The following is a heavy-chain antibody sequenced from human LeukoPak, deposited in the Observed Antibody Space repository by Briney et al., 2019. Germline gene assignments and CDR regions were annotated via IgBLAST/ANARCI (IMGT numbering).Heavy chain of an antibody. CDR3: ARGQDSSKTGY. D-gene: IGHD4-11*01. Sequence: SETLSLTCAVYGASFSGYYWSWIRQPPGEGLEGIGEIHPSGSTNYNPSLKSRVTISADTSQNQFSLRLTSVTAADTAVYYCARGQDSSKTGYWGQGTLVAVSS. J-gene: IGHJ4*02. CDR1: GASFSGYY. CDR2: IHPSGST. V-gene: IGHV4-34*01.